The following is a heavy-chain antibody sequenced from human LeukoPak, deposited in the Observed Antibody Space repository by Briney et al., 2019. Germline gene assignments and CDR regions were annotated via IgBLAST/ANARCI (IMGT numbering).Heavy chain of an antibody. CDR2: ISSNGGST. V-gene: IGHV3-64D*06. J-gene: IGHJ5*02. CDR1: GFTFSSYA. Sequence: PGGSLRLSCSASGFTFSSYAMHWVRQASGKGLEYVSAISSNGGSTYYADSVKGRFTISRDNSKNTLYLQMSSLRAEDTAVYYCVKGYSSSWSLNWFDPWGQGTLVTVSS. CDR3: VKGYSSSWSLNWFDP. D-gene: IGHD6-13*01.